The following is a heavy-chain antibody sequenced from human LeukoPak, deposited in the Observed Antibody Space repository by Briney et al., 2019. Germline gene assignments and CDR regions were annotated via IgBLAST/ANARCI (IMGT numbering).Heavy chain of an antibody. CDR3: TKGADDYKTGC. CDR2: FHPSGTT. J-gene: IGHJ1*01. Sequence: PSQTLSLICSVSGNSVINDNSIWSWIRQHPEKGLEWIGHFHPSGTTYYNPSLRSRLTISIDTSNNHFSLEMTSMTAADTAVYYRTKGADDYKTGCWGQGTLVTVSS. D-gene: IGHD5-24*01. V-gene: IGHV4-31*02. CDR1: GNSVINDNSI.